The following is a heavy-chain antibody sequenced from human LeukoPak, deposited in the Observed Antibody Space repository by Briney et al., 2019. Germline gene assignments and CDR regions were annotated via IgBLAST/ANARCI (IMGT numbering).Heavy chain of an antibody. Sequence: PSETLSLTCTVSGGPISSTTAYWAWIRQPPGKGLEWIGSVFYSGNTYYNPSLKSRVTMSVDTSKNQFSLELSSVTAADTAVYFCARYPKLYSNGWIALDIWGQGTMVTVSS. V-gene: IGHV4-39*01. CDR3: ARYPKLYSNGWIALDI. CDR2: VFYSGNT. J-gene: IGHJ3*02. D-gene: IGHD6-19*01. CDR1: GGPISSTTAY.